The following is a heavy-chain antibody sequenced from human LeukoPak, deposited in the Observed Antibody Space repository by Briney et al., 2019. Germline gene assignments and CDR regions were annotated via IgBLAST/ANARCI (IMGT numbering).Heavy chain of an antibody. CDR2: ISYDGSKK. J-gene: IGHJ4*02. CDR3: ARNFRDGYNNSFDY. V-gene: IGHV3-30*04. Sequence: GGSLRLSCAASGFTFSSYTMHWVRQAPGKGLEWVTIISYDGSKKYYADYVKGRFTISRDNSKNTLYLQMNSLRAEDTAVYYCARNFRDGYNNSFDYWGQGTLVTVSS. D-gene: IGHD5-24*01. CDR1: GFTFSSYT.